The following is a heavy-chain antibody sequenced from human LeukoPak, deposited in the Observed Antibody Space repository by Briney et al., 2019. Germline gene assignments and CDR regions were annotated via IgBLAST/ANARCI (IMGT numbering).Heavy chain of an antibody. CDR1: GFTFSSYA. CDR2: ISYDGSNK. D-gene: IGHD2-2*01. V-gene: IGHV3-30*04. Sequence: GGSLRLSCAASGFTFSSYAMHWVRQAPGKGLEWVAVISYDGSNKYYADSVKGRFTISRDNSKNTLYVQMNSLRAEDTAVYYCAVGKGGRCSSISCYGHYFDYWGQGTLVIVSS. CDR3: AVGKGGRCSSISCYGHYFDY. J-gene: IGHJ4*02.